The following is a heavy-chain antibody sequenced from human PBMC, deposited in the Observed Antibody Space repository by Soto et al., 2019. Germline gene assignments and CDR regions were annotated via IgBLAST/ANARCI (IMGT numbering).Heavy chain of an antibody. V-gene: IGHV4-34*01. D-gene: IGHD2-2*01. CDR3: ARFVVVPAAIGVCDYYYGMDV. CDR1: GGSFSGYY. Sequence: QVQLQQWGAGLLKPSETLSLTCAVYGGSFSGYYWSWIRQPPGKGLEWIGEINHSGSTNYNPSLKSRVTISVDTSKNQFSLKLSSVTAADTAVYYCARFVVVPAAIGVCDYYYGMDVWGQGTTVTVSS. CDR2: INHSGST. J-gene: IGHJ6*02.